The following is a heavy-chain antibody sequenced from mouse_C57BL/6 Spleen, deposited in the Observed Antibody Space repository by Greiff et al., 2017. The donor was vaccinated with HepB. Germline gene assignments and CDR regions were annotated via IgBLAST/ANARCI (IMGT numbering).Heavy chain of an antibody. CDR2: IDPSDSYT. Sequence: QVQLQQPGAELVKPGASVKLSCKASGYTFTSYWMQWVKQRPGQGLEWIGEIDPSDSYTNYNQKFKGKATLTVDTSSSTAYMQLSSLTSEDSAVYYCAKGAIYDGYYLRDFDYWGQGTTLTVSS. CDR1: GYTFTSYW. D-gene: IGHD2-3*01. CDR3: AKGAIYDGYYLRDFDY. J-gene: IGHJ2*01. V-gene: IGHV1-50*01.